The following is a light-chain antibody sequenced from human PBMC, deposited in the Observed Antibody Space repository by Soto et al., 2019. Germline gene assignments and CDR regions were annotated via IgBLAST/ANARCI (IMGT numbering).Light chain of an antibody. V-gene: IGLV1-44*01. CDR1: SSKIGSNT. CDR3: AAWDDSLNVVV. J-gene: IGLJ2*01. Sequence: QSVLTQPPSASGTPGQRVTISCSGSSSKIGSNTVNWYQQLPGTAPKLLIYSNTQRPSGVPDRFSGSKSGTSASLAISGLQSEDEADYYCAAWDDSLNVVVFGVGTPLTVL. CDR2: SNT.